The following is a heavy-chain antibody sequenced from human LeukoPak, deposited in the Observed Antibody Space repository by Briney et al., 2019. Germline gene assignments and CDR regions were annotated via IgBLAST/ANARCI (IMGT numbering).Heavy chain of an antibody. CDR3: AKVQSDIVGAVFFAFDV. J-gene: IGHJ3*01. CDR1: GFTSNSYS. Sequence: QPGGSLRLSCGVSGFTSNSYSMNWVRQAPGKGLEWVASIIGSGTEMFYADSVKGRFTISRDNSKKSLYLQMNSLRVEDTAVYYCAKVQSDIVGAVFFAFDVWGQGTMVSVSS. D-gene: IGHD1-26*01. CDR2: IIGSGTEM. V-gene: IGHV3-21*01.